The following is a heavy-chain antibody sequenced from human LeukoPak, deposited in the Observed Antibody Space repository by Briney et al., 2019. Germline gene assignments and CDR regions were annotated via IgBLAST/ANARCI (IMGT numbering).Heavy chain of an antibody. CDR1: GGSFGGYY. D-gene: IGHD3-3*01. CDR3: ARGRGITIFGVPLYYYGMDV. Sequence: SETLSLTCAVYGGSFGGYYWSWIRQPPGKGLEWIGEINHSGSTNYNPSLKSRVTISVDTSKNQFSLKLSSVTAADTAVYYCARGRGITIFGVPLYYYGMDVWGQGTTVTVSS. J-gene: IGHJ6*02. CDR2: INHSGST. V-gene: IGHV4-34*01.